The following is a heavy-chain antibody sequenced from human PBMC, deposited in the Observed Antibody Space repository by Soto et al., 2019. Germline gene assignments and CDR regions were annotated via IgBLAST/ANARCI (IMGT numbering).Heavy chain of an antibody. J-gene: IGHJ6*02. Sequence: QVQLVESGGGVVQPGRSLRLSCAASGFTFSTRGMHWVRQAPGKGLEWVALIWFDGSIKYYADSVKGRFTISRDNSKNPLYLKMDGLRAEDTAVYYCARRGGSGSGGDVWGQGTTVIVSS. CDR1: GFTFSTRG. D-gene: IGHD3-10*01. V-gene: IGHV3-33*01. CDR2: IWFDGSIK. CDR3: ARRGGSGSGGDV.